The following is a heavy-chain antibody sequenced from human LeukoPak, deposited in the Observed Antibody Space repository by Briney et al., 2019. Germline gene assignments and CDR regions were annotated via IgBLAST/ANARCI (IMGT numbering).Heavy chain of an antibody. CDR2: TYYRSKWYN. D-gene: IGHD6-13*01. V-gene: IGHV6-1*01. CDR3: ARALMAAAGGNWFDP. J-gene: IGHJ5*02. Sequence: SQTLSLTCAISGDSVSSSSAVWNWIRQSPSRGLEWPGRTYYRSKWYNDYAVSVKSRITISPDTSKNQFSLQLNSVTPEDTAVYYCARALMAAAGGNWFDPWGQGTLVTVSS. CDR1: GDSVSSSSAV.